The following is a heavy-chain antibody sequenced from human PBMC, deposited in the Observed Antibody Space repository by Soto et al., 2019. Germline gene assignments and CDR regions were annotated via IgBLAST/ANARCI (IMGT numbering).Heavy chain of an antibody. Sequence: GESLKISCAASGFTFSNAWMSWVRQAPGKGLEWVGHIKSKTDGGTTDYAAPVKGRFTISRDDSKNTLYLQMNSLKTDDTAVYYCTTDDFTNPAFDIWGQGTMVTVSS. CDR3: TTDDFTNPAFDI. CDR2: IKSKTDGGTT. D-gene: IGHD2-8*01. J-gene: IGHJ3*02. CDR1: GFTFSNAW. V-gene: IGHV3-15*01.